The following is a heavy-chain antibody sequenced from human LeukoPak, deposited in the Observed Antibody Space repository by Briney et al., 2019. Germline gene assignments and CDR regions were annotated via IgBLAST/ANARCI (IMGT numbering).Heavy chain of an antibody. J-gene: IGHJ4*02. CDR1: GFIFNFYE. CDR3: ARGPALHGSGSYDY. D-gene: IGHD3-10*01. CDR2: ISRSGDTI. Sequence: GGSLRLSCAASGFIFNFYEINWVRQAPGKGLEWVSYISRSGDTIYYTDSVKGRFTISRDNAKNSLYLQMNSLRAEDTAVYYCARGPALHGSGSYDYWGQGTLVTVSS. V-gene: IGHV3-48*03.